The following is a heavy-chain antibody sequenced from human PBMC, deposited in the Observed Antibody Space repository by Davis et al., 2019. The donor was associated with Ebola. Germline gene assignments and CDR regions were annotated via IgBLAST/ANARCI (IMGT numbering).Heavy chain of an antibody. CDR3: ATGLIADLGY. D-gene: IGHD6-13*01. CDR2: INPSGGST. J-gene: IGHJ4*02. CDR1: GGTFSSYA. V-gene: IGHV1-46*01. Sequence: ASVKVSCKASGGTFSSYAISWVRQAPGQGLEWMGIINPSGGSTSYAQKFQGRVTMTRDTSTSTVYMELSSLRSEDTAVYYCATGLIADLGYWGQGTLVTVSS.